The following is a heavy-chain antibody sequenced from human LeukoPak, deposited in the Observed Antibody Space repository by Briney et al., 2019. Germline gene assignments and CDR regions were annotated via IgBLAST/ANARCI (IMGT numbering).Heavy chain of an antibody. CDR2: IYNSGNT. D-gene: IGHD2-21*01. CDR1: GDSISSGVYY. Sequence: SETLSLTCTVSGDSISSGVYYWSWIRQHPGKGLEFIGNIYNSGNTYYNPSLKRRLFISVDTSKNQFSLKLSSVSAADTALYYCARERLLRYDYWGQGTLVTVSS. J-gene: IGHJ4*02. V-gene: IGHV4-31*03. CDR3: ARERLLRYDY.